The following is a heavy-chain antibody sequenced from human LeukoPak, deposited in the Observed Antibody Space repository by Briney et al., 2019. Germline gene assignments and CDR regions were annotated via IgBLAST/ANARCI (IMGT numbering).Heavy chain of an antibody. CDR2: IYYSGST. CDR1: GGSISSHY. J-gene: IGHJ6*03. V-gene: IGHV4-59*11. CDR3: ASGGSGSYYVKEYYYYYYMDV. D-gene: IGHD3-10*01. Sequence: SETLSLTCTVSGGSISSHYWSWIRQPPGKGLEWIGYIYYSGSTNYNPSLKSRVTISVDTSKNQFSLKLSSVTAADTAVYYCASGGSGSYYVKEYYYYYYMDVWGKGTTVTVSS.